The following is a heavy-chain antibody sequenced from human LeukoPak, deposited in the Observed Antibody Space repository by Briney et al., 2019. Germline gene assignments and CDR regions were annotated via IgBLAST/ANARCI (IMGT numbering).Heavy chain of an antibody. CDR1: GFTFSDYY. Sequence: PGGSLRLSCSASGFTFSDYYMSWIRQAPGKGLEWISYISSSGSTIYYADSVKGRFTISRDNSKNTLYLQMNSLRAEDTAVYYCARILDSAWGELGYWGQGTLVTVSS. CDR2: ISSSGSTI. CDR3: ARILDSAWGELGY. V-gene: IGHV3-11*04. D-gene: IGHD6-19*01. J-gene: IGHJ4*02.